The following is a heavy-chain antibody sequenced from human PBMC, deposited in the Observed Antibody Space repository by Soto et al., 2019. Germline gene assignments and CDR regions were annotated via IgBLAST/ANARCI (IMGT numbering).Heavy chain of an antibody. CDR1: GYTFTSYG. Sequence: QVQLVQSGAEVKKPVASVKVSCKASGYTFTSYGISWVRQAPGQGLEWMGWISAYNGNTNYAQKLQGRVTMTTDTAESTAYIELRSLRSDDTAVYYCARDLYWSRESTFDYWGQGTLVTVSS. D-gene: IGHD2-15*01. J-gene: IGHJ4*02. CDR3: ARDLYWSRESTFDY. CDR2: ISAYNGNT. V-gene: IGHV1-18*01.